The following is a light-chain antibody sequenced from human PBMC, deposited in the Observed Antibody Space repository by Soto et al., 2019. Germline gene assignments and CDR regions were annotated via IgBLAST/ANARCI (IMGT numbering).Light chain of an antibody. V-gene: IGLV3-21*02. CDR3: QVWDSSSDPHVV. CDR1: NTGSKS. Sequence: SYELTQPPSVSVAPGQTARISCGGHNTGSKSVHWYQQKPGQAPVLVVYDDSDRPSGIPERFSGSNSGNTATLTISRVEAGDEADYYCQVWDSSSDPHVVFGGGTKLTVL. J-gene: IGLJ2*01. CDR2: DDS.